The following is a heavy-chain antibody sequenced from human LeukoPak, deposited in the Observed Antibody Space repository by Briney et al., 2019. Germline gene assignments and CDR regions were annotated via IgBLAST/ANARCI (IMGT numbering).Heavy chain of an antibody. V-gene: IGHV5-51*01. CDR1: GYSFTSYW. D-gene: IGHD6-25*01. CDR2: IYPGDSDT. Sequence: GESLKISCKGSGYSFTSYWIGWVRQMPGKGLEWMGIIYPGDSDTRYSPSFQGQVTISADKSISTAYLQWSSLKASDTAMYYCARWGYSSGWPTDIFDYWGQGTLVTVSS. CDR3: ARWGYSSGWPTDIFDY. J-gene: IGHJ4*02.